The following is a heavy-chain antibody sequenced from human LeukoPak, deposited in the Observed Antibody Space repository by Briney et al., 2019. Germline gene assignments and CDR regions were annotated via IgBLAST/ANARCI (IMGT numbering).Heavy chain of an antibody. CDR2: IYYSGST. CDR3: ARGLRRSYYYDSSGRYAFDI. V-gene: IGHV4-59*01. J-gene: IGHJ3*02. CDR1: RGSISGDF. D-gene: IGHD3-22*01. Sequence: PPESPSLSSTVSRGSISGDFWSSIRQPPGQGVGWLGYIYYSGSTNYNPSLKSRVTISVDTSKNQFSLKLSSVTAADTAVYYCARGLRRSYYYDSSGRYAFDIWGQGTMVTVSS.